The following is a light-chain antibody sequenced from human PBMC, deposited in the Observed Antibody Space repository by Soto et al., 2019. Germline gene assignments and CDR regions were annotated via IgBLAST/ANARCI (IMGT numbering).Light chain of an antibody. J-gene: IGKJ4*01. Sequence: DVQMTQSPSSLSASVGDRVTITCRASQDINSWLAWYQQKPGNAPKSLIYAACSLQTGVPSRFSGSASGTDFNLTISNLQPEDSATYYCQQYNIYPLTFGGGTKVEIK. CDR1: QDINSW. CDR3: QQYNIYPLT. CDR2: AAC. V-gene: IGKV1D-16*01.